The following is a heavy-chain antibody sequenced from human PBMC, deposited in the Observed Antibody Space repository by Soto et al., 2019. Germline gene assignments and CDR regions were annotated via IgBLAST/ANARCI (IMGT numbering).Heavy chain of an antibody. CDR2: IYYSGST. D-gene: IGHD3-22*01. CDR1: GGSISSSNW. CDR3: ARSDHYYYDSSGYWDY. Sequence: SSETLSLTCAVSGGSISSSNWWSWVRQPPGKGLEWIGYIYYSGSTNYNPSLKSRLTISVDTSKNQFSLKLSSVTAADTAVYYCARSDHYYYDSSGYWDYWGQGTLVTVSS. J-gene: IGHJ4*02. V-gene: IGHV4-4*02.